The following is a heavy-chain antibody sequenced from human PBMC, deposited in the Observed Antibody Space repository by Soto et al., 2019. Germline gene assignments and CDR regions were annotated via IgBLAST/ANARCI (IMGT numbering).Heavy chain of an antibody. D-gene: IGHD3-3*01. CDR1: GDSVSSNSAA. Sequence: PSQTLSLTCAISGDSVSSNSAAWNWIRQSPSRGLEWLGRTYYRSKWYNDYAVSVKSRITINPDTSKNQFSLQLNSVTPEDTAVYYCARVRAIFGVVALPKDYYYYYMDVWGKGTTVTVSS. V-gene: IGHV6-1*01. CDR2: TYYRSKWYN. CDR3: ARVRAIFGVVALPKDYYYYYMDV. J-gene: IGHJ6*03.